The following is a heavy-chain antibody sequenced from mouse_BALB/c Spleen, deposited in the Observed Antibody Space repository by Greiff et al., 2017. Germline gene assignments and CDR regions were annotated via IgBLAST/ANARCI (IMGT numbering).Heavy chain of an antibody. CDR2: IYPGGGYT. CDR1: GYTFTNYW. J-gene: IGHJ4*01. CDR3: FITTVVVRDYYAMDY. Sequence: QVQLKQSGADLVRPGTSVKMSCKAAGYTFTNYWIGWVKQRPGHGLEWIGDIYPGGGYTNYNEKFKGKATLTADTSSSTAYMQLSSLTSEDSAIYYCFITTVVVRDYYAMDYWGQGTSVTVSS. V-gene: IGHV1-63*02. D-gene: IGHD1-1*01.